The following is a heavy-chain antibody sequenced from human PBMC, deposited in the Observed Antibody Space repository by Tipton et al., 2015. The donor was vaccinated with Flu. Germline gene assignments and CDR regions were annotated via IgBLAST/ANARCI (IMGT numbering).Heavy chain of an antibody. CDR2: INPNSGGT. CDR1: GYTFTGYY. CDR3: ARVYCSSTSCYTEDAFDI. J-gene: IGHJ3*02. V-gene: IGHV1-2*02. Sequence: LVQSGAEVKKPGASVKVSCKASGYTFTGYYMHWVRQAPGQGLEWMGWINPNSGGTNYAQKFQGRVTMTRDTSISTAYMELSRLRSDDTAVYYCARVYCSSTSCYTEDAFDIWGQGTMVTVSS. D-gene: IGHD2-2*02.